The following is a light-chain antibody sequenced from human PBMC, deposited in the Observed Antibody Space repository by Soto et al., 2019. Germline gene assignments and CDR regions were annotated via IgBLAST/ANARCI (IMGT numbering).Light chain of an antibody. CDR2: EVS. CDR3: SSYSDSSVGL. J-gene: IGLJ2*01. CDR1: SSDIGDYDY. V-gene: IGLV2-14*01. Sequence: QSALTQPASVSGSPGQSITISCTGTSSDIGDYDYVSWYQQHPGKAPKTLMYEVSIRPSGVSNRFSGSKSGNTAYLTISGLQVEDEADYYCSSYSDSSVGLFGGGTKVTVL.